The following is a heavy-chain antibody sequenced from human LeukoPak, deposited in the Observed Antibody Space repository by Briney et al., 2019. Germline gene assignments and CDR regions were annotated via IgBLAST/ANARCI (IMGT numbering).Heavy chain of an antibody. D-gene: IGHD3-22*01. Sequence: SETLSLTCTVSGGSISSGGYYWNWIRQHPQRGLEWIGYISHSGSTYYNPSLKSRVSISVATSKIQFSLRLSSVTAADTAVYYCARSIYYYDSTGRYYFDYWGQGTLGTVSS. V-gene: IGHV4-31*03. J-gene: IGHJ4*02. CDR2: ISHSGST. CDR1: GGSISSGGYY. CDR3: ARSIYYYDSTGRYYFDY.